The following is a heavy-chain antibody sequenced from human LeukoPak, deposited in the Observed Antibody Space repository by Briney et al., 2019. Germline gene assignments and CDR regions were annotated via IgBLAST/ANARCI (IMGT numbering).Heavy chain of an antibody. CDR2: INPSGGST. CDR3: ARARTYGSGSYYLVDY. J-gene: IGHJ4*02. CDR1: GYTFTSYY. Sequence: ASVKVSCKPSGYTFTSYYMHWVRQAPGQGLEWMGIINPSGGSTSYAQKFQGRVTMTRDTSTSTVYMELSSLRSEDTAVYYCARARTYGSGSYYLVDYWGQGTLVTVSS. V-gene: IGHV1-46*01. D-gene: IGHD3-10*01.